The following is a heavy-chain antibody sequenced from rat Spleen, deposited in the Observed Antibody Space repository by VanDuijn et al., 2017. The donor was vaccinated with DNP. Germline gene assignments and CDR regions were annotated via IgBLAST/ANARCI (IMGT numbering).Heavy chain of an antibody. CDR2: ITYDGGST. CDR3: ARHNDGGYWFAY. D-gene: IGHD1-11*01. Sequence: EVQLVESGGGLVQPGRSLKLSCAASGFTFSDYYMAWVRQAPTKGLEWVAYITYDGGSTYYRDSVKGRFTISRDNTESTLYLQMDSLRSEDTATYYCARHNDGGYWFAYWGEGTLVTVSS. CDR1: GFTFSDYY. J-gene: IGHJ3*01. V-gene: IGHV5-7*01.